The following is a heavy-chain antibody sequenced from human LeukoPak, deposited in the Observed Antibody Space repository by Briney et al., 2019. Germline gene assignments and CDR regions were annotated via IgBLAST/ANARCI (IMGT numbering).Heavy chain of an antibody. CDR1: GFSLTTSGMC. Sequence: ESGPTLVNPTQTLTLTCTFSGFSLTTSGMCVSWIRQPPGKALEWLARIDWDDDKYYSTSLKTRLTISKDTSKNQVVLTMTNMDPVDTATYYCARIAAWGAARLTYFDYWRQGTLVTVSS. D-gene: IGHD6-6*01. J-gene: IGHJ4*02. V-gene: IGHV2-70*11. CDR3: ARIAAWGAARLTYFDY. CDR2: IDWDDDK.